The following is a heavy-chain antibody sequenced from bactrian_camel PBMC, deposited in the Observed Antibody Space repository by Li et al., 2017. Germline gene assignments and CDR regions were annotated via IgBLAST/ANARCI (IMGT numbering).Heavy chain of an antibody. CDR1: GDTYSYC. CDR3: AQDLGWVGHFGY. J-gene: IGHJ6*01. Sequence: HVQLVESGGGSVQAGGSLRLSCAAPGDTYSYCMGWFRQVPGKAREGVATVYTDGSTYYADSVKGRFTISRDNAKNTLYLQMNSLKTEDTAVYYCAQDLGWVGHFGYWGQGTQVTVS. V-gene: IGHV3S9*01. D-gene: IGHD5*01. CDR2: VYTDGST.